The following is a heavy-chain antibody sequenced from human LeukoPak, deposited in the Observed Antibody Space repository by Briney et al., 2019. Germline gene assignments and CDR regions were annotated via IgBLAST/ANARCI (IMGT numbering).Heavy chain of an antibody. Sequence: GASVKVSCKASGYTFTSYGISWVRQAPGQGLEWMGWISAYNGNTNYAQKFQGRVTMTRDTSISTAYMELSRLRSDDTAVYYCARDRGSGCLYVWGKGTTVTISS. CDR3: ARDRGSGCLYV. J-gene: IGHJ6*04. CDR1: GYTFTSYG. D-gene: IGHD6-19*01. CDR2: ISAYNGNT. V-gene: IGHV1-18*01.